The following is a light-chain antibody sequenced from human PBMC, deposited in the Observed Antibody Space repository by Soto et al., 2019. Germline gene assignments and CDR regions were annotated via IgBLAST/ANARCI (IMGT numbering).Light chain of an antibody. CDR1: QGISSY. CDR3: QQYYSYPFT. J-gene: IGKJ3*01. CDR2: AAS. Sequence: AIRMTQSPSSLSASTGDRVTITCRASQGISSYLAWYQQKPGKAPTLLIYAASTLQSGVPSRFSGSGSGTDFTLTISCLQSEDFATYYCQQYYSYPFTFCPGTKVDIK. V-gene: IGKV1-8*01.